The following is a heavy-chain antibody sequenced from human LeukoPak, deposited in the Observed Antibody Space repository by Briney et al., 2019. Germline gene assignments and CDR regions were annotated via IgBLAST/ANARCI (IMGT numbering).Heavy chain of an antibody. CDR3: ARVYDSSGYGEYYFDY. V-gene: IGHV3-7*01. CDR1: GFTFSSYW. D-gene: IGHD3-22*01. CDR2: IKQDGSEK. J-gene: IGHJ4*02. Sequence: GGSLRLSCAASGFTFSSYWMSWVRQAPGKGLEWVANIKQDGSEKYYVDSVKGRFTISRDNAKNSLYLQMNSLRAEDTAVYYCARVYDSSGYGEYYFDYWGQGTLVTVSS.